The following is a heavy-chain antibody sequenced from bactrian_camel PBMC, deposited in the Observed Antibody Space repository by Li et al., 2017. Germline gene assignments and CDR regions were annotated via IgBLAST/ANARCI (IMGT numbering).Heavy chain of an antibody. Sequence: HVQLVESGGGSVQAGGSHVLSCTASGGTFEDADMGWYRQAPGKEREGVAAFRVGDTYYADSVKGRFTISQDNDQSTLYLQLNSLRTEDTAMYYCALIGQTSEIYWGQGTQVTVS. CDR2: FRVGDT. V-gene: IGHV3S55*01. D-gene: IGHD1*01. CDR3: ALIGQTSEIY. CDR1: GGTFEDAD. J-gene: IGHJ4*01.